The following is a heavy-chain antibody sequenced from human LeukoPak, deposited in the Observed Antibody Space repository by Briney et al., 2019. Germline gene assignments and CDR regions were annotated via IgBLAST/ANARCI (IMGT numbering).Heavy chain of an antibody. D-gene: IGHD2-2*01. CDR3: AKAYCSSTSCTYYYYYDGMDV. CDR2: IWYDGSNK. J-gene: IGHJ6*02. V-gene: IGHV3-30*02. Sequence: GGSLRLSCAASGFTFSSYGMHWVRQAPGKGLEWVAVIWYDGSNKYYADSVKGRFTISRDNSKNSLYLQMNSLRAEDTALYYCAKAYCSSTSCTYYYYYDGMDVWGQGTTVTVSS. CDR1: GFTFSSYG.